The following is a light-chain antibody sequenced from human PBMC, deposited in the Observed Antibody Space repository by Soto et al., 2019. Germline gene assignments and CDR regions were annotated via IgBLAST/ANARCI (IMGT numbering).Light chain of an antibody. Sequence: EIVMTQSPATLSVSPGERATLSCRASQSVSRNLAWYQQRPGQPPRLLIYDASTRATGIPTRFGGSGSGTEFTLTISGLQSEDHSVYYWQQYGGWPPETFGQGTKVEI. CDR2: DAS. CDR3: QQYGGWPPET. J-gene: IGKJ2*01. V-gene: IGKV3-15*01. CDR1: QSVSRN.